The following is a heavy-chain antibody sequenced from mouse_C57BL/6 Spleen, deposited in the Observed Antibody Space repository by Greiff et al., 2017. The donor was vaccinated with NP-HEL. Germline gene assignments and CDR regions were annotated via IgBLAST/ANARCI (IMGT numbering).Heavy chain of an antibody. CDR1: GYAFSSYW. J-gene: IGHJ2*01. CDR2: IYPGDGDT. Sequence: QVQLKESGAELVKPGASVKISCKASGYAFSSYWMNWVKQRPGKGLEWIGQIYPGDGDTNYNGKFKGKATLTADKSSSTAYMQLSSLTSEDSAVYFCARGANWDIDYWGQGTTLTVSS. D-gene: IGHD4-1*01. CDR3: ARGANWDIDY. V-gene: IGHV1-80*01.